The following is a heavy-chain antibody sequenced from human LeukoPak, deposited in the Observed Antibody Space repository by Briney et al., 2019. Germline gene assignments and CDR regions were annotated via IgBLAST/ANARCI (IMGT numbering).Heavy chain of an antibody. CDR2: ISYDGNFR. V-gene: IGHV3-30*04. J-gene: IGHJ3*02. CDR3: ARPSPPGGIVYGFHI. D-gene: IGHD3-16*02. Sequence: PGGSLKLSCAAPGFIFNTFAMHWVRQAPGKGLEWVALISYDGNFRNYAESVKGRFTISRDNSKNTVHLQMSSLGAEDTAVYYCARPSPPGGIVYGFHIWGQGTMVTVSS. CDR1: GFIFNTFA.